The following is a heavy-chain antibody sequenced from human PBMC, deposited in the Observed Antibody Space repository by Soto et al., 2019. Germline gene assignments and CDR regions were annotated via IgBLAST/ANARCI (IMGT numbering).Heavy chain of an antibody. CDR1: GGSFNRHT. V-gene: IGHV1-69*01. Sequence: QVQLVQSGAEVRKPGSSVRVSCKASGGSFNRHTISWVRQAPGQGLEWMGGIIPIFGTANHAQKFQGRVTIIADESTSTAYMELSSLRSEDTAVYYCARDRTRDIVVVPAAIGGDWFDPWGQGTLVTVSS. D-gene: IGHD2-2*02. CDR3: ARDRTRDIVVVPAAIGGDWFDP. CDR2: IIPIFGTA. J-gene: IGHJ5*02.